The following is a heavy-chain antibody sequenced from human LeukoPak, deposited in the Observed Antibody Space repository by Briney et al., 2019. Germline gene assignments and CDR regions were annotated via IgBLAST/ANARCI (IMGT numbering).Heavy chain of an antibody. V-gene: IGHV4-39*01. CDR3: AAEKIFYDTSTYPNY. J-gene: IGHJ4*01. CDR1: GDSISSTSYH. D-gene: IGHD3-22*01. Sequence: PSETLSLTCTVSGDSISSTSYHWGWIRQPPGMGLEGNGNIFYSVCTYDSRSLKSRVTTSVDTSKNQFALNLRSVTAADTAMYYCAAEKIFYDTSTYPNYWGQGTLVTVSS. CDR2: IFYSVCT.